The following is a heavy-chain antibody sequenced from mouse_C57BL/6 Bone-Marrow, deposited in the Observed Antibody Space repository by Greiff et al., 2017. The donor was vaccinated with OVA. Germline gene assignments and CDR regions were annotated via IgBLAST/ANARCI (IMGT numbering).Heavy chain of an antibody. Sequence: QVQLQQPGAELVKPGASVKLSCKASGYTFTSYWMHWVKQRPGQGLEWIGMIHPNSGSTNYNEKFKSKATLTVDKSSSTAYMQLSSLTSEDSAVYYCARGGLWLRYYGMDYWGQGTSAPVSS. CDR2: IHPNSGST. CDR1: GYTFTSYW. J-gene: IGHJ4*01. D-gene: IGHD2-2*01. CDR3: ARGGLWLRYYGMDY. V-gene: IGHV1-64*01.